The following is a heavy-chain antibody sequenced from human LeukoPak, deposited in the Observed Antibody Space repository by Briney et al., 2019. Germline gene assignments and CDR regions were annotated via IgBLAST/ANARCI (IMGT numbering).Heavy chain of an antibody. D-gene: IGHD3-10*01. CDR3: ARQYGSGSYHNWLDP. Sequence: SVKVSCKASGGTFSSYAISWVRQAPGQGLEWMGGIIPIFGTANYAQKFQGRVTITADKSTSTAYMELSSLRSEDTAVYYCARQYGSGSYHNWLDPWGQGTLVTVSS. CDR1: GGTFSSYA. CDR2: IIPIFGTA. J-gene: IGHJ5*02. V-gene: IGHV1-69*06.